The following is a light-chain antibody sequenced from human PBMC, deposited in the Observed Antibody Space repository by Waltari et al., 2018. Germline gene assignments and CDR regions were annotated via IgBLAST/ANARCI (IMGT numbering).Light chain of an antibody. Sequence: QSVLTQPPSVSGAPGQRVTISCTGSSSDIGAGYDVHWYQQLPGTAPKLLIYGNSIRPSGVPDRFSGAKSGTSASRAITGLQAEDEADYYGQSYDNNLSAVFGGGTKLTVL. V-gene: IGLV1-40*01. CDR2: GNS. CDR1: SSDIGAGYD. CDR3: QSYDNNLSAV. J-gene: IGLJ2*01.